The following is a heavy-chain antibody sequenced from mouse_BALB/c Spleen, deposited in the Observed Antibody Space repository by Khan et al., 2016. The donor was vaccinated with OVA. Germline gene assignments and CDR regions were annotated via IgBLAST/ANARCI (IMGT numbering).Heavy chain of an antibody. J-gene: IGHJ3*01. D-gene: IGHD3-3*01. CDR3: ARAGRWFDN. CDR2: MRHGGTF. Sequence: EVQLQESGPGLVKPSQSLSLTCSVTGYSITSGYYWNWIRQFPGNKLEWMGYMRHGGTFNYTPSLKNRIFISRDTSKNQFFLTLNSLTTEDRATYSCARAGRWFDNWGQGTLVTGSA. V-gene: IGHV3-6*02. CDR1: GYSITSGYY.